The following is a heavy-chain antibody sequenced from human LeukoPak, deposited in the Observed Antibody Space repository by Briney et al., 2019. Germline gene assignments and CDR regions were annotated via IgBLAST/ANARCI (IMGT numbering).Heavy chain of an antibody. Sequence: PGGSLRLSCAASGFTFSSYSMNWVRQAPGKGLEWVSSISSSSSYIYYADSVKGRFTSSRDNTKNSLYLQMNSLRAEDTAVYYCARTFWGGLVAAAYDYWGQGTLVTVSS. CDR1: GFTFSSYS. D-gene: IGHD6-13*01. CDR2: ISSSSSYI. J-gene: IGHJ4*02. CDR3: ARTFWGGLVAAAYDY. V-gene: IGHV3-21*01.